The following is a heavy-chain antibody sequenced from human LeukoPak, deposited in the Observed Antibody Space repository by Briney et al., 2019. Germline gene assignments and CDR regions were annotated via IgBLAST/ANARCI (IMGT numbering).Heavy chain of an antibody. CDR2: ISAYNGNT. CDR3: ARDLGYSYGMNFDY. D-gene: IGHD5-18*01. Sequence: ASVKVSCKASGYIFTSYGISWVRQAPGQGLEWMGWISAYNGNTNYAQKLQGRVTMTTDTSTSTAYMELRRLRSDDTAVYYCARDLGYSYGMNFDYWGQGTLVTVSS. J-gene: IGHJ4*02. V-gene: IGHV1-18*04. CDR1: GYIFTSYG.